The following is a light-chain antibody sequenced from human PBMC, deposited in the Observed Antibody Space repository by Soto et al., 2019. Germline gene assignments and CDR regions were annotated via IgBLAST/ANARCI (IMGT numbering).Light chain of an antibody. J-gene: IGKJ2*01. CDR2: GAS. Sequence: ENVLTQSPGTLSLSPGERATLSCRASQSVSSSYLAWYQQKPGQAPRLLIYGASSRATGIPDRFSGSGSGTDFTLTISRLEREDFAVYYCQQYGSSPYTFGEGTKLEIK. V-gene: IGKV3-20*01. CDR1: QSVSSSY. CDR3: QQYGSSPYT.